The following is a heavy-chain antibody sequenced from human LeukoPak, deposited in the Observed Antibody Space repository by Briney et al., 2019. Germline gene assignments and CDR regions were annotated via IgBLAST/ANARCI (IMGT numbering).Heavy chain of an antibody. CDR3: ASCSGNNWFDYLNY. Sequence: GGSLRLSCAASGFTFSSYSMNWVRQAPGKGLEWVSSISSSSSYIYYADSVKGRFTISRDNAKNSLYLQMNSLRVGDTAVYYCASCSGNNWFDYLNYWGQGTLVTVSS. V-gene: IGHV3-21*01. J-gene: IGHJ4*02. CDR1: GFTFSSYS. CDR2: ISSSSSYI. D-gene: IGHD1-20*01.